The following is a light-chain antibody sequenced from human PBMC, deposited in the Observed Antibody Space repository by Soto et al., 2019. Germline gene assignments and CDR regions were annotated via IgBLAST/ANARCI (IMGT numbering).Light chain of an antibody. CDR2: EVS. CDR3: SSYTSTNSLI. CDR1: SSDVGGYNY. V-gene: IGLV2-14*01. Sequence: QSVLTQPASVSGSPGQSITISCTGTSSDVGGYNYVSWYQQHPGKAPKLMIYEVSKWPSGVSNRFSGSKSGNTASLTISGLQAEDEADYYCSSYTSTNSLIFGTGTKVTVL. J-gene: IGLJ1*01.